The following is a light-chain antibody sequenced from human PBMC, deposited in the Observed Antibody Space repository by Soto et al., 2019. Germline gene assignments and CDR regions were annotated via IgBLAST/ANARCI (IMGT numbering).Light chain of an antibody. V-gene: IGKV3-11*01. CDR2: DAS. Sequence: EIVLTQSPATRSLSPGARATLSCRASQSVSSYLAWYQQKPGQAPRLLIYDASNRATGIPDRFSGSGSGTDFTLTISSLEPEDFAVYYCQQRSNWPPHFGQGTRLEIK. CDR1: QSVSSY. J-gene: IGKJ5*01. CDR3: QQRSNWPPH.